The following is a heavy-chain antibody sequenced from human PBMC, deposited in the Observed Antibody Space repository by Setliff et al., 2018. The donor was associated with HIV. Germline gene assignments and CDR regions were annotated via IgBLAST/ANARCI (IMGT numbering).Heavy chain of an antibody. D-gene: IGHD6-19*01. V-gene: IGHV4-39*01. J-gene: IGHJ4*02. CDR2: IYYSGST. CDR3: ASPGGDSSGWTRGFDY. Sequence: PSETLSLTCTVSGGSISSSSYYWGWIRQPPGKGLEWIGNIYYSGSTYYNPSLKSRVTISVDTSKNQFSLKLSSVTAADTAVYYCASPGGDSSGWTRGFDYWGQGTLVTVSS. CDR1: GGSISSSSYY.